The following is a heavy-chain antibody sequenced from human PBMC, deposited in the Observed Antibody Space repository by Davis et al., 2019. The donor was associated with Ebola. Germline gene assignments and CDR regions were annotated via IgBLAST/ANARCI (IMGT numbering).Heavy chain of an antibody. Sequence: ETLSLTCTVSGGSISSYYWSWIRQPPGKGLEWIGYIYYSGSTNYNPSLKSRVTISVDTSKNQFSLKLSSVTAADTAVYYCARQQSSGWYYFDYWGQGTLVTVSS. V-gene: IGHV4-59*08. D-gene: IGHD6-19*01. CDR1: GGSISSYY. J-gene: IGHJ4*02. CDR2: IYYSGST. CDR3: ARQQSSGWYYFDY.